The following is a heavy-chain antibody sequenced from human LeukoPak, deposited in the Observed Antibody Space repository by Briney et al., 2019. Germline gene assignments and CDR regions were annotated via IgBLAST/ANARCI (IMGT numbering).Heavy chain of an antibody. D-gene: IGHD6-6*01. CDR1: GFTFSSNA. Sequence: GGSLRLSCAASGFTFSSNAMNWVRQAPGKGLEWVSGFTGSGDSTYYADSVKGRFTISRDNSKNTVYLQMNSLRVEDTAVYHCGKERYGSSSVVDYWGHGTLVTVSS. CDR2: FTGSGDST. J-gene: IGHJ4*01. V-gene: IGHV3-23*01. CDR3: GKERYGSSSVVDY.